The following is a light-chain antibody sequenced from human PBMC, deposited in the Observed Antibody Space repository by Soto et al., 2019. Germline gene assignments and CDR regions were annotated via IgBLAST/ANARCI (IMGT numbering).Light chain of an antibody. Sequence: EIVLTQSPGTLSLSPGEGATLSCRASQSVSSHYLAWYQQKPAQAPRLLIYGASNRATGIPDMFSGSVSGTDFTLTISRLEPEDFAVYYCQQYGSSSYTFGRGTKLEIK. CDR3: QQYGSSSYT. V-gene: IGKV3-20*01. CDR2: GAS. J-gene: IGKJ2*01. CDR1: QSVSSHY.